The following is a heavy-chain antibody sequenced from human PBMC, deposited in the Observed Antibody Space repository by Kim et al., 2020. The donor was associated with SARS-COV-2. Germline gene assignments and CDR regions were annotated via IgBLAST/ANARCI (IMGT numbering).Heavy chain of an antibody. J-gene: IGHJ4*02. Sequence: ASVKVSCKVSGYTLTELSMHWVRQAPGKGLEWMGGFDPEDGEIIYAQKFQGRVTMTEDTSTDTAYMELSSLRSEDTAMYYCATLKRSDYDWVDYWGQGTLVTVSS. D-gene: IGHD5-12*01. CDR1: GYTLTELS. V-gene: IGHV1-24*01. CDR2: FDPEDGEI. CDR3: ATLKRSDYDWVDY.